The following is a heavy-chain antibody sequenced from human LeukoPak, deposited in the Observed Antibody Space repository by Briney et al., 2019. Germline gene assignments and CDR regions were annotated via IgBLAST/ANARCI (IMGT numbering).Heavy chain of an antibody. V-gene: IGHV4-4*07. CDR3: VRSDDFWSGYYGY. CDR1: GGSITSYY. CDR2: IYITGST. Sequence: SEALSLTCTVSGGSITSYYWSWIRQSAGKGLEWIGRIYITGSTTYNPSLKSRVTMSLDTSKNQFSLKLSSVTAADTAVYYCVRSDDFWSGYYGYWGQGTLVTVSS. J-gene: IGHJ4*02. D-gene: IGHD3-3*01.